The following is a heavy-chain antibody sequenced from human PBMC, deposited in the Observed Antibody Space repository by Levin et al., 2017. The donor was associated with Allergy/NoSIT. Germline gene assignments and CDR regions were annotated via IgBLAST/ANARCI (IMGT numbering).Heavy chain of an antibody. J-gene: IGHJ3*02. V-gene: IGHV3-30*18. CDR3: AKDGFGDSYAFDI. D-gene: IGHD2-21*01. Sequence: GGSLRLSCAASGFTFSSYGMHWVRQAPGKGLEWVAVISYDGSNKYYADSVKGRFTISRDNSKNTLYLQMNSLRAEDTAVYYCAKDGFGDSYAFDIWGQGTMVTVSS. CDR1: GFTFSSYG. CDR2: ISYDGSNK.